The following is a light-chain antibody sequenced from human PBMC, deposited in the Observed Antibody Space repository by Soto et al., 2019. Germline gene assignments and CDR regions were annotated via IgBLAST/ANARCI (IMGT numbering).Light chain of an antibody. CDR3: QQYNNWPPDRT. CDR1: QSVSSN. Sequence: EIVMTQSPATLSVSPGERATLSCRASQSVSSNLAWYQQKPGQAPRLLFYGASTRATGIPARFSGSGSGTEFTLTISSLQSKDFAIYFCQQYNNWPPDRTFGQGTKVEIK. CDR2: GAS. V-gene: IGKV3-15*01. J-gene: IGKJ1*01.